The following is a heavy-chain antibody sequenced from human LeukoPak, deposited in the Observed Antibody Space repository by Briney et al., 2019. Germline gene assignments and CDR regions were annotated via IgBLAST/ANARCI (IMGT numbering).Heavy chain of an antibody. CDR2: ISLSGYT. V-gene: IGHV4-4*02. D-gene: IGHD1-26*01. J-gene: IGHJ5*02. CDR3: ARGEGS. CDR1: GGSITTTNY. Sequence: SETLSLTCGVSGGSITTTNYWSWVRQSPGRGLEWIGEISLSGYTGFNPSLRGRVTMSLDESKNHLSLTLTSVTAADTAVYYCARGEGSWGQGTLVTVSS.